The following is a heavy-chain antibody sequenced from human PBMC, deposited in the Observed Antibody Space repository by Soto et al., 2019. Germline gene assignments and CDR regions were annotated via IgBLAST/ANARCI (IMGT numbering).Heavy chain of an antibody. D-gene: IGHD2-15*01. V-gene: IGHV3-48*01. J-gene: IGHJ4*02. CDR2: ISSSSSTI. CDR3: ARTCSGGTCSFDY. CDR1: GFPFSSYS. Sequence: PGGSLRLSCAAAGFPFSSYSMNWVRPAPGKGLEWVSYISSSSSTIYYADSVKGRFTISRDNSENTLYLQMNSLRAEDTAVYYCARTCSGGTCSFDYWGQGTLVTVSS.